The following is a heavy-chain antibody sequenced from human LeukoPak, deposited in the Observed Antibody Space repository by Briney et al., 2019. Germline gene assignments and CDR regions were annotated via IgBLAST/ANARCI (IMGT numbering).Heavy chain of an antibody. CDR3: ARAELRYFDWLSGGGRASWFDP. J-gene: IGHJ5*02. CDR2: ISAYNGNT. D-gene: IGHD3-9*01. CDR1: GYTFTSYG. Sequence: ASVKVSCKASGYTFTSYGISWVRQAPGQGLEWMGWISAYNGNTNYAQKLQGRVTMTTDTSTSTAYIELRSLRSDDTAVYYCARAELRYFDWLSGGGRASWFDPWGQGTLVTVSS. V-gene: IGHV1-18*01.